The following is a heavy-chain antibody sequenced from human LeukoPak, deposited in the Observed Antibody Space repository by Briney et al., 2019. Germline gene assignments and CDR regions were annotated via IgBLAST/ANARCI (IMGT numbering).Heavy chain of an antibody. D-gene: IGHD3-3*01. V-gene: IGHV3-23*01. CDR1: GFTFSSYA. J-gene: IGHJ4*02. CDR3: AKAPYYDSVYYFDY. CDR2: ISGSGGST. Sequence: GGSLRLPCAASGFTFSSYAMSWVRQAPGKGLEWVSAISGSGGSTYYADSVKGRFTISRDNSKNTLYLQMNSLRAEDTAVYYCAKAPYYDSVYYFDYWGQGTLVTVSS.